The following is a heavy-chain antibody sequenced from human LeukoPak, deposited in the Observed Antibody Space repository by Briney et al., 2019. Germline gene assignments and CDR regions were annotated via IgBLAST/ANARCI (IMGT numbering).Heavy chain of an antibody. CDR2: ISGTVGST. J-gene: IGHJ4*02. D-gene: IGHD6-19*01. CDR3: AKDRGSIAVAGIDY. Sequence: PGGSLRLSCAASGFTFSSYAMRWVRQAPGKGLEWVSAISGTVGSTYYADSVKGRFTISRDNSKNTLYLQMNSLRAEDTAVYYCAKDRGSIAVAGIDYWGQGTLVTVSS. V-gene: IGHV3-23*01. CDR1: GFTFSSYA.